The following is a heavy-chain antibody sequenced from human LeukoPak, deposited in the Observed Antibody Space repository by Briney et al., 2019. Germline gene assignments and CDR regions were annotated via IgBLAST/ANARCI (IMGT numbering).Heavy chain of an antibody. CDR3: AHGAMYQLDY. CDR2: ISGSGGST. D-gene: IGHD2-2*01. V-gene: IGHV3-23*01. Sequence: GGSLRLSCAASGFTFSSYAMSWVRQAPGKGLEWVSDISGSGGSTYYADSVKGRFTISGDNSKNTLFLQMNSLRAEDTAVYYCAHGAMYQLDYWGQGTLVTVSS. J-gene: IGHJ4*02. CDR1: GFTFSSYA.